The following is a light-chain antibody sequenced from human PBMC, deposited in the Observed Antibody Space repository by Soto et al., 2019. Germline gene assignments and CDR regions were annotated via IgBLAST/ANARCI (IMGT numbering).Light chain of an antibody. J-gene: IGKJ5*01. Sequence: EIVLTQSPATLSLSPGERATLSCRASQTVSSYLLWYQQKPGQAPRLLIYDASNRATGIPARFSGSGSETDFTLTISSLEPEDFAVYYCQQYHNWPPITFGQGTRLEIK. V-gene: IGKV3-11*01. CDR1: QTVSSY. CDR3: QQYHNWPPIT. CDR2: DAS.